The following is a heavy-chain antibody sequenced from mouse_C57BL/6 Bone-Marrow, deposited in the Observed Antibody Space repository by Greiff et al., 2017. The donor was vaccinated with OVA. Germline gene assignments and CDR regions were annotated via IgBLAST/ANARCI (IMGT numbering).Heavy chain of an antibody. V-gene: IGHV1-74*01. CDR2: FNPSDGDT. Sequence: QVQLQQPGAELVKPGASVKVSCKASGYTFTSYWMHWVKQRPGKGLEWIGRFNPSDGDTNYNQKFKGKATLTVDKSSSTAYMQLSSLTSEDSAVYYCAMFYYEAWFAYWGQGTLVTVSA. CDR3: AMFYYEAWFAY. J-gene: IGHJ3*01. CDR1: GYTFTSYW. D-gene: IGHD2-4*01.